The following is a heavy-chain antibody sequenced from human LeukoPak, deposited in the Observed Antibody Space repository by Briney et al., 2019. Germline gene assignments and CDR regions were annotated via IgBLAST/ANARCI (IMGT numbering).Heavy chain of an antibody. J-gene: IGHJ4*02. CDR1: GGSISSSSYY. CDR3: ARSPGYSSGWRELHYFDY. Sequence: PSETLSLTCTVSGGSISSSSYYWGWIRQPPGKGLEWIGIIYYGGGTYYSPSLKSRITIAVDTSKNHFSLKLNSVTAADTAVYYCARSPGYSSGWRELHYFDYWGQGTLVTVSS. V-gene: IGHV4-39*02. CDR2: IYYGGGT. D-gene: IGHD6-19*01.